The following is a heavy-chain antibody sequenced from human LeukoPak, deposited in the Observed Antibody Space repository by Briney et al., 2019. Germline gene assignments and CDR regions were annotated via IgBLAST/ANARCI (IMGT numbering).Heavy chain of an antibody. D-gene: IGHD6-13*01. J-gene: IGHJ4*02. Sequence: SETLSLTCTVSGGSISSYYWSWIRQPPGKGLEWVGYIYYSGSTNYNPSLKSRVTISVDTSKNQFSLKLSSVTAADTAVYYCARDGGGLYSSSWYGGFDYWGQGTLVTVSS. V-gene: IGHV4-59*01. CDR3: ARDGGGLYSSSWYGGFDY. CDR1: GGSISSYY. CDR2: IYYSGST.